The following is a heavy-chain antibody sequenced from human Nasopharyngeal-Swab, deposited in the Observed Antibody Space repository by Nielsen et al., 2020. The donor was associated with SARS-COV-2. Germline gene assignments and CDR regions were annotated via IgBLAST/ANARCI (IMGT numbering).Heavy chain of an antibody. Sequence: SETLSLTCTVSGYSISSGYYWDWIRQSPGKGLEWIGSIYHSGSTYYNPSLKSRVTISVGTSRNHFSLKLRSVTGADTAVYYCACHRTASFYYWGQGTLVTVSS. D-gene: IGHD1-1*01. V-gene: IGHV4-38-2*02. J-gene: IGHJ4*02. CDR3: ACHRTASFYY. CDR2: IYHSGST. CDR1: GYSISSGYY.